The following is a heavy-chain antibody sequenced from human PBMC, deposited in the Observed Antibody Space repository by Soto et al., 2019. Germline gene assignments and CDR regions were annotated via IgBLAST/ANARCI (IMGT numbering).Heavy chain of an antibody. V-gene: IGHV3-23*03. CDR2: IYGGGDGM. CDR3: AKARQPDGFWPFDH. J-gene: IGHJ4*02. D-gene: IGHD3-3*01. Sequence: EVQLVESGGGLVQPGGSLRLSCVGSGFPFSTYTMSWVRQAPGQGLEWLSGIYGGGDGMASADSVKGRCTISREKSRSTLYLQMNSLRSDDTAIYYCAKARQPDGFWPFDHWGRGTLIVVSS. CDR1: GFPFSTYT.